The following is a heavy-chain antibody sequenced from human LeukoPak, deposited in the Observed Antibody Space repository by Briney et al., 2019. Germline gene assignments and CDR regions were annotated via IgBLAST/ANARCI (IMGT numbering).Heavy chain of an antibody. CDR1: GFTFSSYA. V-gene: IGHV3-23*01. J-gene: IGHJ4*02. CDR2: ISGSGGST. CDR3: ANLAMVRGVIPYFDY. Sequence: GSLRLSCAASGFTFSSYAMSWVRQAPGKGLEWVSAISGSGGSTYYADFVKGRFTISRDNSKNTLYLQMNSLRAEDTAVYYCANLAMVRGVIPYFDYWGQGTLVTVSS. D-gene: IGHD3-10*01.